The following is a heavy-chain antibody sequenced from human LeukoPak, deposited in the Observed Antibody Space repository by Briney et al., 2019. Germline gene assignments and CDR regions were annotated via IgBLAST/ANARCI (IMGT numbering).Heavy chain of an antibody. CDR2: IYPGDSDT. CDR1: GYSFTSYW. V-gene: IGHV5-51*01. Sequence: GGSFKISCKASGYSFTSYWISWVRRMPARGREGMGIIYPGDSDTRYSPSFQGQVTISADKSISTAYLQWSSLKASDTAMYYCARRIQPKDAFDIWGQGTMVTVSS. CDR3: ARRIQPKDAFDI. J-gene: IGHJ3*02. D-gene: IGHD2-2*01.